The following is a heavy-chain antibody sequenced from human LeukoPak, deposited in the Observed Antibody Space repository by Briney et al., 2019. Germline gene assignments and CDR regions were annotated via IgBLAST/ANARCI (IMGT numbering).Heavy chain of an antibody. CDR1: GGSISSSNW. Sequence: PSETLSLTCAVSGGSISSSNWWSWVRQPPGKGLEWIGEIYHSGSTNYNPSLKGRVTISVDKSKNQFSLKLSSVTAADTAVYYCARDTDGDYVLGWFDPWGQGTLVTVSS. CDR3: ARDTDGDYVLGWFDP. J-gene: IGHJ5*02. CDR2: IYHSGST. D-gene: IGHD4-17*01. V-gene: IGHV4-4*02.